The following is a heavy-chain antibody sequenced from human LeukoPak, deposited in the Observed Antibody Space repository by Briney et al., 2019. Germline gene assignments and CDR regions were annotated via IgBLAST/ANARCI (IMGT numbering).Heavy chain of an antibody. CDR1: GYTFTGYY. V-gene: IGHV1-2*02. Sequence: SVKVSCKASGYTFTGYYMHWVRHAPGQGLEWMGWINPNSGGTNYAQKFQGRVTMTRDTSISTAYMELSRLRSDDTAVYYCATPGGLDSNYIFDYWGQGTLVTVSS. D-gene: IGHD4-11*01. CDR2: INPNSGGT. J-gene: IGHJ4*02. CDR3: ATPGGLDSNYIFDY.